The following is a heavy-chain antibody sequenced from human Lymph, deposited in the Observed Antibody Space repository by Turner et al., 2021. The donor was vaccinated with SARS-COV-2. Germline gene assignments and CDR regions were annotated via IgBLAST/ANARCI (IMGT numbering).Heavy chain of an antibody. J-gene: IGHJ3*02. CDR3: AAPYCSGGTCSDGFDI. CDR1: GFTFSSSA. V-gene: IGHV1-58*01. Sequence: QMQLLLSGPEVKKPGTSVTVACKASGFTFSSSAVQWVRQARGQRLEWIGWIVVGSGNKNYAQKFQERVTITRDMSTSTAYMNLSSLRSEDTAVCYCAAPYCSGGTCSDGFDIWGQGTMVTVSS. CDR2: IVVGSGNK. D-gene: IGHD2-15*01.